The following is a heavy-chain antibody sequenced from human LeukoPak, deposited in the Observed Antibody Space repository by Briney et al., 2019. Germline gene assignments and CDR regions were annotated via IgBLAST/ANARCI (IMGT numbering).Heavy chain of an antibody. CDR1: GFPFSSYA. J-gene: IGHJ3*02. CDR2: SGVST. Sequence: PGGSLRLSCATSGFPFSSYALSWVRQAPGKGLEWVSASGVSTFYADSVKGRFTISRDNSKNTLYLQMSSLRAEDTAVYYCAVYGPGIQPENFDIGGKGTMATASS. D-gene: IGHD3-10*01. V-gene: IGHV3-23*01. CDR3: AVYGPGIQPENFDI.